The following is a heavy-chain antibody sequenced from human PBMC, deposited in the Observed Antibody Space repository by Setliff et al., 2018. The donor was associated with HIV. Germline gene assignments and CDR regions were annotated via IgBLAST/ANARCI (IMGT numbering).Heavy chain of an antibody. J-gene: IGHJ4*02. Sequence: SETLSLTCAVYGASFSGYYWSWIRQPPGKGLEWIGEINLSRSTDYNPSLKSRVTISGDTSKDQVSLRLSSVTAADTAVYYCARLGSHCKNAFCVTGSQLPMDYWGQGTLVTVSS. CDR1: GASFSGYY. V-gene: IGHV4-34*01. CDR3: ARLGSHCKNAFCVTGSQLPMDY. CDR2: INLSRST. D-gene: IGHD1-26*01.